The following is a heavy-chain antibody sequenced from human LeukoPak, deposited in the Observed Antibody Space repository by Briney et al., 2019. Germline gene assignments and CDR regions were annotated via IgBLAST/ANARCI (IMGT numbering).Heavy chain of an antibody. J-gene: IGHJ4*02. D-gene: IGHD2-2*01. CDR1: GFTFSSYW. V-gene: IGHV3-7*01. CDR2: IKQDGSEK. Sequence: GGSLRLSCAASGFTFSSYWMSWVRQAPGKGLEWVANIKQDGSEKYYVDSVKGRFTISRDNAKNSLYLQMNSLRAEDTAVYYCARGGDVVVPAAHFDYWGQGTLVTVSS. CDR3: ARGGDVVVPAAHFDY.